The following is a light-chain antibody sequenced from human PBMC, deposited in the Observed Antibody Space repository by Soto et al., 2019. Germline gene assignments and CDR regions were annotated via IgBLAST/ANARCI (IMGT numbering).Light chain of an antibody. CDR2: AAS. CDR1: QVISTS. V-gene: IGKV1-9*01. Sequence: DIQLTQSPSSLSPSIGESVTITCRASQVISTSLAWYQVKPGKAPKLLIYAASTLESGVPSRFSATVSGTEFSLTITSLQPEDFATYYCQQLFDSPITFGEGTRVEIK. CDR3: QQLFDSPIT. J-gene: IGKJ5*01.